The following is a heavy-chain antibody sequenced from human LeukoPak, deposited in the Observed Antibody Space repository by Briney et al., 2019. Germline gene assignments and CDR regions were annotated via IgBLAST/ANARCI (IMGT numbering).Heavy chain of an antibody. CDR1: GFTFGSYT. V-gene: IGHV3-21*01. CDR3: AREPYSSAWLFGY. Sequence: GGSLRLSCAASGFTFGSYTMNWVRQAPGKGLEWVSSISSSSSYIYYADSMKGRFTISRDNAKNSLYLQLNSLTAEDTAVYYCAREPYSSAWLFGYWGQGTLVTVSS. CDR2: ISSSSSYI. J-gene: IGHJ4*02. D-gene: IGHD6-19*01.